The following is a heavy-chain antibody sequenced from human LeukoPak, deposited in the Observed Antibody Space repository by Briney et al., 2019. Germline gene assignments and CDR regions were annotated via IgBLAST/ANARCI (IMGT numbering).Heavy chain of an antibody. J-gene: IGHJ5*02. CDR1: GGTFISYD. CDR2: IIHIFGRA. D-gene: IGHD3-3*01. Sequence: ASVKVSCKASGGTFISYDISWVGQAPGQGLEGMGRIIHIFGRANYVQKFQGRVTITTDEYTRTAYMELRDLRSEDTAVYYCARATSPYDFWSGYSLRSWFDPWGQGTLVTVSS. CDR3: ARATSPYDFWSGYSLRSWFDP. V-gene: IGHV1-69*05.